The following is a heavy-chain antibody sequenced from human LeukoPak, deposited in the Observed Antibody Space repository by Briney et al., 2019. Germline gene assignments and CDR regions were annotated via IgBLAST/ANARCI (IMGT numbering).Heavy chain of an antibody. CDR2: IYSGGST. CDR3: ARTIYGDYFDY. D-gene: IGHD4-17*01. V-gene: IGHV3-66*01. J-gene: IGHJ4*02. CDR1: GFTFSSHS. Sequence: PGGSLRLSCAASGFTFSSHSMNWVRQAPGKGLEWVSVIYSGGSTYYADSVKGRFTISRDNSKNTLYLQMNSLRAEDTAVYYCARTIYGDYFDYWGQGTLVTVSS.